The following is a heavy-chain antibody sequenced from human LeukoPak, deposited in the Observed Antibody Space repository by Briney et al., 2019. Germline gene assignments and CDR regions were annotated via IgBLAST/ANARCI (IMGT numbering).Heavy chain of an antibody. V-gene: IGHV4-59*01. CDR1: GASINSCY. Sequence: PSETLSLTCTVSGASINSCYWSWIRQPPGKGLEWIGYVSYSGDTDYNPSLKSRVTVSADMSKNHFSLRLSSVTAADTAIYYCAKYGVGSTYFDNWGQGTLVTVSS. CDR2: VSYSGDT. J-gene: IGHJ4*02. CDR3: AKYGVGSTYFDN. D-gene: IGHD1-26*01.